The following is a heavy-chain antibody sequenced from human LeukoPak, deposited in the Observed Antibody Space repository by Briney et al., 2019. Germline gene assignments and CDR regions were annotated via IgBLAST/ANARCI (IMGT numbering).Heavy chain of an antibody. CDR3: AGGSSSTVHL. CDR1: GLTFSTYW. D-gene: IGHD6-13*01. CDR2: INGDGSL. Sequence: GGPLRLSCAASGLTFSTYWTHWVRPAPGKGLGWVARINGDGSLSYADSVKGRVTISRDNTKNMLYLQMNSVRAEDTAVYYCAGGSSSTVHLWGQGNLVTVSS. V-gene: IGHV3-74*01. J-gene: IGHJ4*02.